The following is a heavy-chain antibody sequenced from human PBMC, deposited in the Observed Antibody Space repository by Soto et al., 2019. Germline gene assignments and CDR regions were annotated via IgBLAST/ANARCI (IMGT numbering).Heavy chain of an antibody. V-gene: IGHV4-39*01. J-gene: IGHJ5*02. CDR3: ARDYFDSSDYTTNWFDP. CDR1: GDSINNSRFY. CDR2: IYHTGNA. Sequence: SETLSLTCSVSGDSINNSRFYWAWIRQPPGEGLEWIGSIYHTGNAYYNPSLKSRVTIFVDTSKNQFSLKLTSVTAADTALYYCARDYFDSSDYTTNWFDPWGQGTLVTVSS. D-gene: IGHD3-22*01.